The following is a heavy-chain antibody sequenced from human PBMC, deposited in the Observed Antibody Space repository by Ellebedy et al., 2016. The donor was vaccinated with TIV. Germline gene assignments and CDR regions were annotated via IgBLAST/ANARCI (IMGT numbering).Heavy chain of an antibody. CDR3: ARYSYDILTGDNARFDN. D-gene: IGHD3-9*01. CDR1: GYTFTNFY. J-gene: IGHJ4*02. Sequence: ASVKVSCKASGYTFTNFYLHWVRQAPGEGLEWMGWISVHNGNTNYAQKFRGRVTMTTDTSTSTAYMELRSLRSDDTAVYYCARYSYDILTGDNARFDNWGQGTLVTVSS. V-gene: IGHV1-18*01. CDR2: ISVHNGNT.